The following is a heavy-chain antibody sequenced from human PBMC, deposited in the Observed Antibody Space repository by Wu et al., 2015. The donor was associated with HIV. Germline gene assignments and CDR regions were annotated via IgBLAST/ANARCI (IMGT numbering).Heavy chain of an antibody. J-gene: IGHJ4*02. Sequence: QVQLVQSGAEVKKPGASVKVSCKASGYTFTSYDINWVRQATGQGLEWMGWMNPNSGNTGYAQKFQGRVTMTRNTSISTAYMELSSLRSEDTAVYYCARGNSYYRRHIVVVVAATPLDYWGQGTLGHRLL. D-gene: IGHD2-15*01. CDR1: GYTFTSYD. CDR2: MNPNSGNT. V-gene: IGHV1-8*01. CDR3: ARGNSYYRRHIVVVVAATPLDY.